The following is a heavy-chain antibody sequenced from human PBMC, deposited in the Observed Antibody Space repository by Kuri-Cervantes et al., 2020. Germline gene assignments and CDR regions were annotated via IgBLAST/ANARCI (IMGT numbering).Heavy chain of an antibody. Sequence: ESLKISCAAPGVTFSTLTLNWIRQPPGKGLEWIGEINHSGSTNYNPSLKSRVTISVDTSKNQFSLKLSSVTAADTAVYYCARGRIAATTSYYFDYWGQGALVTVSS. CDR1: GVTFSTLT. CDR2: INHSGST. V-gene: IGHV4-34*01. J-gene: IGHJ4*02. CDR3: ARGRIAATTSYYFDY. D-gene: IGHD2-15*01.